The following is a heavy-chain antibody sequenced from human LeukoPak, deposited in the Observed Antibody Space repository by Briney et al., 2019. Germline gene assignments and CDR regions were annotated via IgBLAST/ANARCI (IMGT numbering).Heavy chain of an antibody. CDR3: ARDPDWNYSGWFDP. J-gene: IGHJ5*02. D-gene: IGHD1-7*01. V-gene: IGHV4-4*07. CDR2: ICTSGST. Sequence: SETLSLTCAVYGGSFSSYYWSWIRQPAGKGLEWIGRICTSGSTNYNPSLKSRVTMSVDTSKNQFSLKLSSVTAADTAVYYCARDPDWNYSGWFDPWGQGTLVTVSS. CDR1: GGSFSSYY.